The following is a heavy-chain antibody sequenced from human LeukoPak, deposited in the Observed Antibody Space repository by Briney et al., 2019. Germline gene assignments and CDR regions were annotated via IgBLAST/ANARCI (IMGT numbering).Heavy chain of an antibody. CDR3: IVFGDSNH. Sequence: PGGSLRLSCAASGFTFSNHWMHWVRQAPGKGLMWVSRINRGGSRTDYADSVKGRFTISRDDAKNTLYLQINSLRVEDTAVYYCIVFGDSNHWGQGTLVTVSS. V-gene: IGHV3-74*01. CDR1: GFTFSNHW. J-gene: IGHJ5*02. D-gene: IGHD4-17*01. CDR2: INRGGSRT.